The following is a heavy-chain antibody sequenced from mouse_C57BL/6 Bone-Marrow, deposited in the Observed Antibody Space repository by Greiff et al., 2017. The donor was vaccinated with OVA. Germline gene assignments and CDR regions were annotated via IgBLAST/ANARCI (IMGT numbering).Heavy chain of an antibody. V-gene: IGHV5-6*02. CDR1: GFTFSSYG. Sequence: EVKLMESGGDLVKPGGSLKLSCAACGFTFSSYGMSWVRQTPDKRLEWVATISSGGSYTYYPDSVKGRFTISRDNAKNTLYLQMSSLKSEDTAMYYCARRGLLLLFDYWGQGTTLTVSS. CDR2: ISSGGSYT. J-gene: IGHJ2*01. CDR3: ARRGLLLLFDY. D-gene: IGHD1-1*01.